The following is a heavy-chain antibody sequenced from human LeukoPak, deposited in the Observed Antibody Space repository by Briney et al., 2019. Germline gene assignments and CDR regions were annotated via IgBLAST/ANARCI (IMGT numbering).Heavy chain of an antibody. Sequence: GGSLRLSCAASGFTFSSYAMSWVRQAPGKGLEWVSAISGSGGSTYYADSVKGRYTISRDNSKNTLYLQMNSLRAEDTAVYYCAKDSSEPYDFWSGYYTSRRYVDFDYWGQGTLVTVSS. V-gene: IGHV3-23*01. J-gene: IGHJ4*02. D-gene: IGHD3-3*01. CDR3: AKDSSEPYDFWSGYYTSRRYVDFDY. CDR2: ISGSGGST. CDR1: GFTFSSYA.